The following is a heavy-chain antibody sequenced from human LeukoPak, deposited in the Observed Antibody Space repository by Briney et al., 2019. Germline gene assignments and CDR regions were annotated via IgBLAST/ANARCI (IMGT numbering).Heavy chain of an antibody. CDR3: ARDNSKVYYFDY. CDR2: ISAYNGNT. Sequence: ASVKVSCKASGYTFISYGISWVRQAPGQGLEWMGWISAYNGNTNYAQKLQGRVTMTTDTSTSTAYMELRSLRSDDTAVYYCARDNSKVYYFDYWGQGTLVTVSS. J-gene: IGHJ4*02. V-gene: IGHV1-18*01. D-gene: IGHD2/OR15-2a*01. CDR1: GYTFISYG.